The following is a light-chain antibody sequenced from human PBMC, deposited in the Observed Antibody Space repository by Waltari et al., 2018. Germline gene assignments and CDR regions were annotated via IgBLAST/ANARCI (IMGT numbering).Light chain of an antibody. V-gene: IGKV1-39*01. CDR1: QSMSIY. Sequence: DIQMTQSPSSLSASVGYSVTITCRASQSMSIYLNWYQQTPGKAPKLLISAVSSLQSGVPSRFSGSGSGTDFALTISSLQPEDCATYYCQQSSRTPPWTFGQGTQVEIK. J-gene: IGKJ1*01. CDR3: QQSSRTPPWT. CDR2: AVS.